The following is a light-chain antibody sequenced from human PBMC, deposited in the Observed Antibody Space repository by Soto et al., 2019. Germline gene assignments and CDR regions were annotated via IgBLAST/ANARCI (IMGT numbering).Light chain of an antibody. V-gene: IGLV1-47*01. CDR3: AAWDDSLSGPI. J-gene: IGLJ2*01. CDR1: SSNIGSNY. Sequence: QSVLTQPPSASGTPGQRVTISCSGSSSNIGSNYVYWYQQFPRTAPKLLIYRDNRRPSGVLDRFSGSKSGTSASLAISGLRSEDEADYFCAAWDDSLSGPIFGGGTKMTVL. CDR2: RDN.